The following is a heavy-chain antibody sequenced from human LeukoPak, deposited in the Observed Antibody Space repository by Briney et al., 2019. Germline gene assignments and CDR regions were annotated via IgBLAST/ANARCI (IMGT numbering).Heavy chain of an antibody. CDR3: ASGEDYYDSSGLEPLFNFDY. J-gene: IGHJ4*02. CDR2: ISAYNGNT. D-gene: IGHD3-22*01. CDR1: GYTFTSYG. V-gene: IGHV1-18*01. Sequence: ASVKVSCKASGYTFTSYGISWVRQAPGQGLEWMGWISAYNGNTNYAQKLQGRVTMTTDTSTSTAYMELRSLRSDDTAVYYCASGEDYYDSSGLEPLFNFDYWGQGTLVTVSS.